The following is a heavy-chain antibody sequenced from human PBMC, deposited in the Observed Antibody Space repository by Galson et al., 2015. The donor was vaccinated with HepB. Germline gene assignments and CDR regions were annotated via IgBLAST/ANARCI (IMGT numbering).Heavy chain of an antibody. Sequence: SLRLSCAASGFTFSSYAMHWVRQAPGKGLEYVSAISSNGGSTYYADSVKGRFTISRDNSKNTLYLQMSSLRAEDTAVYYCVKDRSLRFLEWLLLDAFDIWGQGTMVTVSS. CDR3: VKDRSLRFLEWLLLDAFDI. D-gene: IGHD3-3*01. J-gene: IGHJ3*02. CDR2: ISSNGGST. CDR1: GFTFSSYA. V-gene: IGHV3-64D*06.